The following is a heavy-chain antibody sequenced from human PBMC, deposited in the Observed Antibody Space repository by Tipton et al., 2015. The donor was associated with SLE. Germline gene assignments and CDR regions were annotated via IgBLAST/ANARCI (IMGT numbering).Heavy chain of an antibody. Sequence: TLSLTCTVSGGSISSHYWSWIRQPPGKGLEWIGYIYYSGSTNYNPSLKSRVTISVDTSKNQFSLKLSSVTAADTAVYYCARDPTPQWLAGRYFDLWGRGTLVTVSS. V-gene: IGHV4-59*11. D-gene: IGHD6-19*01. J-gene: IGHJ2*01. CDR3: ARDPTPQWLAGRYFDL. CDR1: GGSISSHY. CDR2: IYYSGST.